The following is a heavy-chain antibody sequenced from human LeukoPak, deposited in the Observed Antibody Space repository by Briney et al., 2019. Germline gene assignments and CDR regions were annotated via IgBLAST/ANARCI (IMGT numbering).Heavy chain of an antibody. CDR3: ARGAATGPTLGLDY. CDR2: IYTGGTP. D-gene: IGHD6-13*01. V-gene: IGHV3-53*01. CDR1: GFTINNNY. J-gene: IGHJ4*02. Sequence: GGSLRLSRVASGFTINNNYMTWVRQAPGKGLEWVSVIYTGGTPYYADSVKGRFTISRDISKNTVYLQMNSLRAEDTAVYYCARGAATGPTLGLDYWGQGTLVTVSS.